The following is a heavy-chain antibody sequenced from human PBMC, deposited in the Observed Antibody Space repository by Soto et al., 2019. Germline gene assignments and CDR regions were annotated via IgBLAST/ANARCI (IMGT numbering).Heavy chain of an antibody. Sequence: SETLSLTCTVSGGSISSGGYYWSWIRQHPGKGLEWIGYIYYSGSTYYNPSLKSRVTISVDTSKNHFSLELASVTAADTAVFYCARALLVPADHYYYGMDVWGPGTTVTVYS. CDR3: ARALLVPADHYYYGMDV. CDR2: IYYSGST. V-gene: IGHV4-31*03. D-gene: IGHD2-2*01. CDR1: GGSISSGGYY. J-gene: IGHJ6*02.